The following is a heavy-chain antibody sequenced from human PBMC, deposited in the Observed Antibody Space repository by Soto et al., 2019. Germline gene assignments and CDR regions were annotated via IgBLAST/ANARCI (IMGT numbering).Heavy chain of an antibody. Sequence: EVQLLESGGGLAQPGGSLRLSCAASGITISNYAMSWVRQAPGKGLDWVSGISGSGDRTYYADSAKGRFTISKDISRNSLSLQLDSLGVEDTAVYFCVKDDGGYPSTAPHWGQGTLVTVSS. CDR3: VKDDGGYPSTAPH. D-gene: IGHD3-22*01. CDR2: ISGSGDRT. J-gene: IGHJ4*02. CDR1: GITISNYA. V-gene: IGHV3-23*01.